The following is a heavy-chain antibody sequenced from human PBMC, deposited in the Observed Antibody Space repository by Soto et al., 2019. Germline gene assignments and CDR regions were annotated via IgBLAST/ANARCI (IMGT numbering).Heavy chain of an antibody. CDR3: ARTLYFGYYYYMDV. Sequence: EVQLVESGGGLVQPGGSLRLSCAASGFTFSSYSMNWVRQAPGKGLEWVSYISGSSSTIYYADSVKGRFTISRDNAKNSLYLQMNSLRAEDTAVYYCARTLYFGYYYYMDVWGKGTTVTVSS. CDR1: GFTFSSYS. CDR2: ISGSSSTI. V-gene: IGHV3-48*01. J-gene: IGHJ6*03. D-gene: IGHD3-9*01.